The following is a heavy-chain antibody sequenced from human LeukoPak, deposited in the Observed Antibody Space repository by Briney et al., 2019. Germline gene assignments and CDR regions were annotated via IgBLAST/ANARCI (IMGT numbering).Heavy chain of an antibody. V-gene: IGHV5-51*01. CDR1: GYSFTSYW. J-gene: IGHJ6*03. CDR3: ARQVEYQLLSVSDYHYYYMDV. D-gene: IGHD2-2*01. CDR2: IYPGDSDT. Sequence: GESLKISCKGSGYSFTSYWIGWVRQMPGKGLEWMGIIYPGDSDTRYSPSFQGQVTISADKSISTAYLQWSSLKASDTAMYYCARQVEYQLLSVSDYHYYYMDVWGKGTTVTVSS.